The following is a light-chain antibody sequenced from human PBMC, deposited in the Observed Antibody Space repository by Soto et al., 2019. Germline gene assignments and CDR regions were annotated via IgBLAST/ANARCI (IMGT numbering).Light chain of an antibody. Sequence: EIVLTQSPDTLSLSPGEGATLSCRASQSVGSYLAWYQQKPGQAPRLLIYASSNRATGIPARFSGSGSGIDFALTINRLEPEDFAVYFCQQYDGAPLTFGPGTKVDVK. CDR3: QQYDGAPLT. J-gene: IGKJ3*01. CDR2: ASS. V-gene: IGKV3-11*01. CDR1: QSVGSY.